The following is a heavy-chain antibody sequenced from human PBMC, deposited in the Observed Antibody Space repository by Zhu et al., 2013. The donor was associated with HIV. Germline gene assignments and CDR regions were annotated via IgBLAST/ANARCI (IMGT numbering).Heavy chain of an antibody. J-gene: IGHJ4*02. D-gene: IGHD2-2*02. CDR3: ARGGYCSSTSCYTVYRGDY. Sequence: QVQLVQSGAEVKKPGSSVKVSCKASGGTFSSYTISWVRQAPGQGLEWMGIINPSGGSTSYAQKFQGRVTMTRDTSTSTVYMELSSLRSEDTAVYYCARGGYCSSTSCYTVYRGDYWGQGTLVTVSS. CDR2: INPSGGST. V-gene: IGHV1-46*03. CDR1: GGTFSSYT.